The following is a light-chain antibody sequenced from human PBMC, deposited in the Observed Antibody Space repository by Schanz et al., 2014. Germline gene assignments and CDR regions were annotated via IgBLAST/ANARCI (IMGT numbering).Light chain of an antibody. CDR2: KAS. V-gene: IGKV1-5*03. CDR1: QDISNY. CDR3: LQDGGYPLT. J-gene: IGKJ4*01. Sequence: DIQLTQSPSSLSASVGDRVTITCQASQDISNYLNWYQQKPGKAPKLLIYKASSLESGVPSRFSGSGSGTEFTLTISSLQPDDFATYYCLQDGGYPLTFGGGTKVEIK.